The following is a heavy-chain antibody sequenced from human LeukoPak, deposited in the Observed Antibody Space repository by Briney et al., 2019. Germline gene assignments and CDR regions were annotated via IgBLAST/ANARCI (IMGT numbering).Heavy chain of an antibody. CDR1: GGSISSSSYY. J-gene: IGHJ3*02. V-gene: IGHV4-61*01. CDR3: ARGGLFYYDILTGYFDI. Sequence: PSETLSLTCTVSGGSISSSSYYWSWIRQPQGKGLEWIGYIYYSGSTNYNTSLKSRVTISVDTSKNQFSLKLSSVTAADTAVYYCARGGLFYYDILTGYFDIWGQGTMVTVSS. CDR2: IYYSGST. D-gene: IGHD3-9*01.